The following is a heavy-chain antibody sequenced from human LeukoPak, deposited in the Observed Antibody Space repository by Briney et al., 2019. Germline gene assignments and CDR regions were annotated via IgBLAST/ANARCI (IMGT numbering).Heavy chain of an antibody. D-gene: IGHD3-10*01. J-gene: IGHJ4*02. CDR3: ARESGFGELLTYYFDY. CDR1: GYSISSGYY. Sequence: SETLSLTCTVSGYSISSGYYWGWIRQPPGKGLEWIGSIYHSGSTYYNPSLKSRVTISVDTSKNQFSLKLSFVTAADTAVYYCARESGFGELLTYYFDYWGQGTLVTVSS. CDR2: IYHSGST. V-gene: IGHV4-38-2*02.